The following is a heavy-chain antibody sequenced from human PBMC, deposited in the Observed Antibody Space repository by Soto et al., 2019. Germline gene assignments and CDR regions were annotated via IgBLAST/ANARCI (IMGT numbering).Heavy chain of an antibody. CDR1: GFTFSSYG. Sequence: QVQLVESGGGVVQPGRSLRLCCAASGFTFSSYGMHWVRQAAGTGLEWVAVISYDGSNKYYADSVKGRFTISRDNCKNTLYLQMNSLRAEDTAVYYCAKDSGGSYYIYYCYGIDVWGQGTTVTVSS. CDR3: AKDSGGSYYIYYCYGIDV. J-gene: IGHJ6*02. CDR2: ISYDGSNK. D-gene: IGHD1-26*01. V-gene: IGHV3-30*18.